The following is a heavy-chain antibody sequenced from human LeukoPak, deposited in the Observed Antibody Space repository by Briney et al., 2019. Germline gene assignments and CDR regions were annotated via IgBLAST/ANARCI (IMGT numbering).Heavy chain of an antibody. CDR1: GFTVSSNY. J-gene: IGHJ4*02. D-gene: IGHD1-26*01. V-gene: IGHV3-53*01. CDR2: IFSGGST. Sequence: GGSLRLSCAASGFTVSSNYMNWVRQAPGKGLEWVSVIFSGGSTYYADSVKGRFTISRDHSENTLSLQMNSLRAEDTAVYYCARDTGSYEFDYWGQGTLVTVSS. CDR3: ARDTGSYEFDY.